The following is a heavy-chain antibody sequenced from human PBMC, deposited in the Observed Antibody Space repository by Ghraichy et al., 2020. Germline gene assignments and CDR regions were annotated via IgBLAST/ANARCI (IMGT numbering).Heavy chain of an antibody. D-gene: IGHD2-15*01. Sequence: GESLNISCAASGFTFSSYAMSWVRQATGKGLEWVSGISGDGGTTYYADSVKGRFTISRDNSKNTLYLQMNSLRAEDTAVYYCAKQLAGFCTGGSCFRGIDYWGQGTLVTVSS. CDR3: AKQLAGFCTGGSCFRGIDY. J-gene: IGHJ4*02. V-gene: IGHV3-23*01. CDR2: ISGDGGTT. CDR1: GFTFSSYA.